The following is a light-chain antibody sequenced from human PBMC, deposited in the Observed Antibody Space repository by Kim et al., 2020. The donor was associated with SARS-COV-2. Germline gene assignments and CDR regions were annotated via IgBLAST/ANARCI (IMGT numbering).Light chain of an antibody. CDR1: SRDVGGYPY. CDR2: EVN. V-gene: IGLV2-8*01. CDR3: SSYAGSSNYV. Sequence: QSVTISCTGTSRDVGGYPYVSWYQQHPGEAPKLIIYEVNKRPSGVPDRFSGSKSGNTASLTVSGLQAEDEADYYCSSSYAGSSNYVFGTGTKVTVL. J-gene: IGLJ1*01.